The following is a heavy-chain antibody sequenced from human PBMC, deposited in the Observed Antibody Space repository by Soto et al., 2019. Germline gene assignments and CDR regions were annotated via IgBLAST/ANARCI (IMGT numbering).Heavy chain of an antibody. CDR3: ARESSIAARPTPYYYYMDV. Sequence: SETLSLTCTVSGGSISSGGYYWSWIRQHPGKGLEWIGYIYYSGSTYYNPSLKSRVTISVDTSKNQFSLKLSSVTAADTAVYYCARESSIAARPTPYYYYMDVWGKGTTVTVSS. D-gene: IGHD6-6*01. J-gene: IGHJ6*03. CDR2: IYYSGST. CDR1: GGSISSGGYY. V-gene: IGHV4-31*03.